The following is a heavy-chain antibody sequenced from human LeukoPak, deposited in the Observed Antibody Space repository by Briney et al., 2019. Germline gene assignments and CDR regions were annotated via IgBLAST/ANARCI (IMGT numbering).Heavy chain of an antibody. CDR2: INPNSGGT. CDR1: GYTFTGYY. D-gene: IGHD3-10*01. CDR3: AGGVRGGGESGYYYYGMDV. Sequence: ASVKVSCKASGYTFTGYYMHWVRQAPGQGLEWMGRINPNSGGTNYAQKFQGRVTMTRDTSISTAYMELSRLRSDDTAVYYCAGGVRGGGESGYYYYGMDVWGQGTTVAVSS. V-gene: IGHV1-2*06. J-gene: IGHJ6*02.